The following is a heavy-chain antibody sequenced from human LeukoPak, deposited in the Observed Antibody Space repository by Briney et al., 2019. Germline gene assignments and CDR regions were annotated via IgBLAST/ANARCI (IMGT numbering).Heavy chain of an antibody. J-gene: IGHJ4*02. CDR3: ARADRDWGWELLVDY. Sequence: GGSLRLSCAASGFTFSSYAMSWVRQAPGKGLEWVSAISGSGGSTYYADSVKGRFTISRDNSKNTLYLQMNSLRAEDTAVYYCARADRDWGWELLVDYWGQGTLVTVSS. V-gene: IGHV3-23*01. CDR1: GFTFSSYA. CDR2: ISGSGGST. D-gene: IGHD1-26*01.